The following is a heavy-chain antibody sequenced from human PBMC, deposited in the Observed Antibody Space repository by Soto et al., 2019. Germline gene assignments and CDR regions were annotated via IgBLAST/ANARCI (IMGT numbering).Heavy chain of an antibody. CDR3: ATRTYYYDSTPGPAFDI. Sequence: GXSVKVSCTVSGYPLTELSMHWVRQAPGKGLEWMGGFDPEDGETIYAQKFQGRVTMTEDTSTDTAYMELSSLRSEDTAVYYCATRTYYYDSTPGPAFDIWGQGTMVTVSS. V-gene: IGHV1-24*01. CDR1: GYPLTELS. J-gene: IGHJ3*02. CDR2: FDPEDGET. D-gene: IGHD3-22*01.